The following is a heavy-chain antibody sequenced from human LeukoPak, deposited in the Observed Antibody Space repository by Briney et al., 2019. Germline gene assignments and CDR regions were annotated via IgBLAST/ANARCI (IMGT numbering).Heavy chain of an antibody. CDR1: GRSFSGYY. CDR3: ARGGSTSFSHYYYYYGMDV. D-gene: IGHD2-2*01. Sequence: SETLSLTCAVYGRSFSGYYWSWIRQPPGKGLEWIGEINHSGSTNYNPSLKSRVTISVDTSKNQFSLKLSSVTAADTAVYYCARGGSTSFSHYYYYYGMDVWGKGTTVTVSS. CDR2: INHSGST. V-gene: IGHV4-34*01. J-gene: IGHJ6*04.